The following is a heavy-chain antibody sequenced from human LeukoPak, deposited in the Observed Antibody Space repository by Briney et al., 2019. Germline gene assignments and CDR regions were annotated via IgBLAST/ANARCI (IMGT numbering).Heavy chain of an antibody. V-gene: IGHV3-21*01. D-gene: IGHD3-10*01. CDR3: ARDESSWFGELSPVFDP. J-gene: IGHJ5*02. CDR1: GFTFSSYS. CDR2: ISSSSSYI. Sequence: GGSLRLSCAASGFTFSSYSMNWVRQAPGKGLEWVSSISSSSSYIYYADSVKGRFTISRDNAKNSLYLQMNSLRAEDTAVYYCARDESSWFGELSPVFDPWGQGTLVTVSS.